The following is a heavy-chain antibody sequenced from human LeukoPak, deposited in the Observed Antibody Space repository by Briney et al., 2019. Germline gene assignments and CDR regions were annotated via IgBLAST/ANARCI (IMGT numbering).Heavy chain of an antibody. V-gene: IGHV3-23*01. D-gene: IGHD3-22*01. Sequence: GGSLRLSCAVSGITLSNYGMSWVRQTPRKGLEWVAGISGSGGSTSYADSVKGRFTISRDNPKNTLYLEMNSLRAEDTAVYFCAKRGVVIRVILVGFHKEAYYFDSWGQGALVTVSS. CDR1: GITLSNYG. J-gene: IGHJ4*02. CDR2: ISGSGGST. CDR3: AKRGVVIRVILVGFHKEAYYFDS.